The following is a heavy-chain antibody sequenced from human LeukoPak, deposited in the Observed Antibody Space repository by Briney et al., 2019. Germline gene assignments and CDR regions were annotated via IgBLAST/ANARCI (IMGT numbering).Heavy chain of an antibody. J-gene: IGHJ4*02. V-gene: IGHV4-61*01. Sequence: PSETLSLTCTVSCGSVSSGSYYWSWIRQPPGKGLEWIGYIYYSGSTNYNPSLKSRVTISVDTSKNQFSLKLSSVTAADTAVYHCAREAMYSYGNNFDYWGQGTLVTVSS. CDR3: AREAMYSYGNNFDY. CDR1: CGSVSSGSYY. D-gene: IGHD5-18*01. CDR2: IYYSGST.